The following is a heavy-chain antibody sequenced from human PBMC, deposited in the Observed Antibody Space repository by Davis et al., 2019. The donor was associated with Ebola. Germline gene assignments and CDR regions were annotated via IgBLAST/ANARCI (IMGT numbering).Heavy chain of an antibody. CDR2: IYYSGST. CDR3: ASQASIQLWARY. D-gene: IGHD5-18*01. Sequence: SETLSLTCTVSGGSISSTSHYWGWIRQPPGRGLQWIGSIYYSGSTYYNPSLKSRVTISVDTSKNQFSLKLSSVTAADTAVYYCASQASIQLWARYWGQGTLVTVSS. J-gene: IGHJ4*02. V-gene: IGHV4-39*01. CDR1: GGSISSTSHY.